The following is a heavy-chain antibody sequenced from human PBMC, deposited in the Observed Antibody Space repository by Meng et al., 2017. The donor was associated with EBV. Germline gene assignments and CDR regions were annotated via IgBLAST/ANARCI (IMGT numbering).Heavy chain of an antibody. CDR1: GFSLSTSGVG. V-gene: IGHV2-5*02. J-gene: IGHJ5*02. CDR2: IYWDDDK. D-gene: IGHD6-13*01. CDR3: AHRRDEYSSSWYGWFDP. Sequence: HIPLEEFGPTLVKPTQTLTLTCTFSGFSLSTSGVGVGWIRQPPGKALEWLALIYWDDDKRYSPSLKSRLTITKDTSKNQVVLTMTNMDPVDTATYYCAHRRDEYSSSWYGWFDPWGQGTLVTVSS.